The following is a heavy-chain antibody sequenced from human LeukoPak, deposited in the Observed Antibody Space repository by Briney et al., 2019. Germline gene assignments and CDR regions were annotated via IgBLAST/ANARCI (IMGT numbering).Heavy chain of an antibody. V-gene: IGHV3-30*02. CDR3: AKDLSYSFEIPAY. D-gene: IGHD4-11*01. Sequence: GGSLRLSCAASGFSFGGFGMHWVRQAPGQGLEWVAFIGFDGNKKYIRDSVKGRFTISRDNSGNTLFLQMDSLRAEDTGVYYCAKDLSYSFEIPAYWGQGTLVTVSS. CDR1: GFSFGGFG. CDR2: IGFDGNKK. J-gene: IGHJ4*02.